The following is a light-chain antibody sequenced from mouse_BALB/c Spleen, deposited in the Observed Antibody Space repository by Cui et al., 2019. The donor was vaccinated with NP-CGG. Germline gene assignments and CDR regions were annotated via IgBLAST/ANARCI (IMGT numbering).Light chain of an antibody. CDR2: GTN. J-gene: IGLJ3*01. V-gene: IGLV1*01. Sequence: QAVMTQESALTTSPGETVTLTCRSSAGAVTTSNYANWVQENPDHLFTGLIGGTNNRAPGVPARFSGSLIGDKAALTITGAQTEDEATYFSIIFGSGTKVTVL. CDR1: AGAVTTSNY. CDR3: II.